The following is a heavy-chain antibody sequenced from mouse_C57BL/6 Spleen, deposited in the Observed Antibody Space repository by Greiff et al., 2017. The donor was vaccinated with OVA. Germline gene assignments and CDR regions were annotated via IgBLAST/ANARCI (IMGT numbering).Heavy chain of an antibody. CDR3: AGGTTVVATRFAY. CDR1: GYTFTGYW. Sequence: QVQLQQSGAELMKPGASVKLSCKATGYTFTGYWIEWVKQRPGHGLEWIGEILPGSGSTNYHEKFKGKATFTADTSSNTAYMQLSSLTTEESAIYYCAGGTTVVATRFAYWGQGTLVTVSA. V-gene: IGHV1-9*01. J-gene: IGHJ3*01. CDR2: ILPGSGST. D-gene: IGHD1-1*01.